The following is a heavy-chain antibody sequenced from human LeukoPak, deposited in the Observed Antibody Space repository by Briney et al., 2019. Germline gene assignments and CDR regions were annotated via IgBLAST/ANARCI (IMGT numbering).Heavy chain of an antibody. V-gene: IGHV3-23*01. J-gene: IGHJ3*02. D-gene: IGHD3-10*01. CDR2: ISGSGGST. CDR3: AKGHGRGAQEADAFDI. Sequence: GGSLRLSCAASGFTFSSYAMSWVRQAPGKGLEWVSAISGSGGSTYYADSVKGRFTISRDNSKNTLYLQMNSLRAEDTAVYYCAKGHGRGAQEADAFDIWGRGTMVTVSS. CDR1: GFTFSSYA.